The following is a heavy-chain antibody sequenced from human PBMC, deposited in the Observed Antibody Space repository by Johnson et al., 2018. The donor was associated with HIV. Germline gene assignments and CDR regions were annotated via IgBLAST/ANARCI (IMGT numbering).Heavy chain of an antibody. CDR2: IYWNGVSP. V-gene: IGHV3-20*04. J-gene: IGHJ3*02. Sequence: QLVESGGGVLRRGGSLRLSCEGFGFIFDDYDLSWVRQAPGKGLEWVSGIYWNGVSPAYADSVKGRCTISRDNGKNSLYLQMNSLRGEDTALYYCARRDSGSLSFDIWGQGTMVTVSS. CDR3: ARRDSGSLSFDI. CDR1: GFIFDDYD. D-gene: IGHD1-26*01.